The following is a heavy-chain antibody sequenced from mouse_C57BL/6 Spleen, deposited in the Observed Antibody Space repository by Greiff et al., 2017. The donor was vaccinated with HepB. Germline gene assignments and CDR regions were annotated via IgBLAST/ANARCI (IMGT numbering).Heavy chain of an antibody. J-gene: IGHJ1*03. CDR1: GYAFSSSW. D-gene: IGHD6-1*01. V-gene: IGHV1-82*01. Sequence: VQLVESGPELVKPGASVKISCKASGYAFSSSWMNWVKQRPGKGLEWIGRIYPGDGDTNYNGKFKGKATLTADKSSSTAYMQLSSLTSEDSAVYFCARSLYSYWYFDVWGTGTTVTVSS. CDR2: IYPGDGDT. CDR3: ARSLYSYWYFDV.